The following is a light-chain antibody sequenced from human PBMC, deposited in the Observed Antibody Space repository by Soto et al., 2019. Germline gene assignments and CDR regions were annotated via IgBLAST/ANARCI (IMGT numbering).Light chain of an antibody. CDR3: QSYDSSPV. CDR1: SSNIGAGYD. J-gene: IGLJ2*01. CDR2: GNS. Sequence: QSVLTQPPSVSGAPGQRVTISCTGSSSNIGAGYDVHWYQQLPGTAPKLLIYGNSNRPSGVPDRFSGSKSGTSASLAITGRQAEDEPDYYCQSYDSSPVFGGGTKLTVL. V-gene: IGLV1-40*01.